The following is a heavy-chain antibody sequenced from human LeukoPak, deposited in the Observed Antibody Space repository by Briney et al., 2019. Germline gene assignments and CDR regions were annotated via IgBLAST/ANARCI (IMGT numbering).Heavy chain of an antibody. CDR2: INTNTGNP. V-gene: IGHV7-4-1*02. D-gene: IGHD3-10*01. CDR1: GYTFTSYA. CDR3: ARDLCWFGELLFCYGMDV. J-gene: IGHJ6*02. Sequence: GASVKVSCKASGYTFTSYAMNWVRQAPGQGPEWMGWINTNTGNPTYAQGFTGRFVFSLDTSVSTAYLQISSLKAEDTAVYYCARDLCWFGELLFCYGMDVWGRGTTVTVSS.